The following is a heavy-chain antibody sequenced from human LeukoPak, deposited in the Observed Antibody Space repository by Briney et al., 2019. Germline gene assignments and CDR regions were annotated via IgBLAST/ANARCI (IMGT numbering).Heavy chain of an antibody. D-gene: IGHD6-13*01. CDR2: MDPNSGNT. J-gene: IGHJ6*02. CDR1: GYTFTSYD. V-gene: IGHV1-8*01. Sequence: GASVKVSCKASGYTFTSYDINWVRQATGQGLEWMGWMDPNSGNTGYAQKFQGRVTMTRNTSISTAYMELSSLRSEDTAVYYCARWGFIFEYSSSWDYGMDVWGQGTTVTVSS. CDR3: ARWGFIFEYSSSWDYGMDV.